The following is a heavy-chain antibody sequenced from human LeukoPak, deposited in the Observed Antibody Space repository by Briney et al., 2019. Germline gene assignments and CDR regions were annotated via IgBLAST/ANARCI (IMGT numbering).Heavy chain of an antibody. CDR2: INHSGST. D-gene: IGHD4-17*01. CDR3: ARGPSPYAVTYFDY. Sequence: SETLSLTCAVYGGSFSGYYWSWIRQPPGKGLEWIGEINHSGSTNYNPSLKSRVTISVDTSKNQFSLNLSSVTAADTAVCYCARGPSPYAVTYFDYWGQGTLVTVSS. V-gene: IGHV4-34*01. J-gene: IGHJ4*02. CDR1: GGSFSGYY.